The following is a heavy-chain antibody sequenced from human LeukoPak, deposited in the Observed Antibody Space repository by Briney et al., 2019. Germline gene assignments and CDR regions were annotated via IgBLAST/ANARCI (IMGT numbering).Heavy chain of an antibody. CDR1: GGTFSSYA. V-gene: IGHV1-69*04. J-gene: IGHJ4*02. D-gene: IGHD3-22*01. CDR3: ASKTSYYYDSSGYYPY. CDR2: IIPILGIA. Sequence: ASVKVSCKASGGTFSSYAISWVRQAPGQGLEWMGRIIPILGIANYAQKFQGRVTITADKSTSTAHMELSSLRSEDTAVYYCASKTSYYYDSSGYYPYWGQGTLVTVSS.